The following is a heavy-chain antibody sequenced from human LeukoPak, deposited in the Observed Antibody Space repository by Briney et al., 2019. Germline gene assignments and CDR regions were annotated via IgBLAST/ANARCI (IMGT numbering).Heavy chain of an antibody. V-gene: IGHV4-34*01. CDR3: ARGTLGELLTPYYFDY. D-gene: IGHD1-26*01. CDR1: GGSFSGYY. J-gene: IGHJ4*02. Sequence: SETLSLTCAVYGGSFSGYYWSWIRQPPGKGLEWIGEINHSGSTNYNPSLKSRVTISVDTSKNQFSLKLSSVTAADTAVYYCARGTLGELLTPYYFDYWGQGTLVTVSS. CDR2: INHSGST.